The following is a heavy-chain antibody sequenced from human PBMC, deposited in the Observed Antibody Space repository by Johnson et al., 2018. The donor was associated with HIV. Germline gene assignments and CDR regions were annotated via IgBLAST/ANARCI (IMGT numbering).Heavy chain of an antibody. CDR2: IYSGDST. J-gene: IGHJ3*02. CDR3: AKVAVATAAGGVALDI. Sequence: VQLVESGGGVVQPGGSLRLSCAASGFTFSSYAMSWVRQAPGKGLEWVSVIYSGDSTYYADSVKGRFTISRDNSKSTLYLQMNSLRAEDTAVYYCAKVAVATAAGGVALDIWGPGTMVIVSS. D-gene: IGHD6-13*01. CDR1: GFTFSSYA. V-gene: IGHV3-23*03.